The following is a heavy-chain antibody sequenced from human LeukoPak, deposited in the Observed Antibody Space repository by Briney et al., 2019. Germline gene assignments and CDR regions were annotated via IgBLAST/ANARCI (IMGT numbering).Heavy chain of an antibody. V-gene: IGHV1-69*13. CDR1: GGTFSSYA. D-gene: IGHD3-10*01. J-gene: IGHJ4*02. CDR3: ARSPNGSGSYYPSYFDY. CDR2: IIPIFGTA. Sequence: SVKVSCKASGGTFSSYAISWVRQAPGQGLEWMGGIIPIFGTANYAQKFQGRVTITADESTSTAYMELSSLRSEDMAVYYCARSPNGSGSYYPSYFDYWGQGTLVTVSS.